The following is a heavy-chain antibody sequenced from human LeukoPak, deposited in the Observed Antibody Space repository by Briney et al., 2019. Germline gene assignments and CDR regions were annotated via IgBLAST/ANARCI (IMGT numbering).Heavy chain of an antibody. CDR3: VKDVRYFDWSFDY. J-gene: IGHJ4*02. V-gene: IGHV3-64D*06. D-gene: IGHD3-9*01. CDR2: ISSDGGTT. CDR1: GFTFSSYG. Sequence: HPGGSLRLSCAASGFTFSSYGMHWVRQAPGKGLEYVSGISSDGGTTYDADSVKGRFTISRDNSKNTLYLQMSSLRAEDTAVYYCVKDVRYFDWSFDYWGQGTLVTVSS.